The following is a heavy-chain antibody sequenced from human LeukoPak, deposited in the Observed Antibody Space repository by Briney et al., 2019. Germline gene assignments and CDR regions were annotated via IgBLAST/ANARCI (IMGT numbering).Heavy chain of an antibody. V-gene: IGHV3-23*01. CDR2: ISGSGGST. J-gene: IGHJ4*02. Sequence: GRSLRLSCAASGFTFSSYAMSWVRQAPGKGLEWVSAISGSGGSTYYADSVKGRFTISRDNSKNTLYLQMNSLRAEDTAVYYCAKDRKSVRFLEWLSVDYWGQRTLVTVSS. D-gene: IGHD3-3*01. CDR3: AKDRKSVRFLEWLSVDY. CDR1: GFTFSSYA.